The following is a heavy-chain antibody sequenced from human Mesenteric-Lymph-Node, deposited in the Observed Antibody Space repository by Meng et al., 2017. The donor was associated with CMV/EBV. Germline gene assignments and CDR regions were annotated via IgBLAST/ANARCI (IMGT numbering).Heavy chain of an antibody. Sequence: GESLKISCAASGFTFRGNWMSWVRQASGKGPEWVATINGDESKIYYVDSVKGRFTISRDNVMNSLYLQVNSLRVDDTAIYYCTRDGSTGWSPFDDWGLGTLVTVSS. CDR2: INGDESKI. J-gene: IGHJ4*02. V-gene: IGHV3-7*03. CDR3: TRDGSTGWSPFDD. CDR1: GFTFRGNW. D-gene: IGHD3-3*01.